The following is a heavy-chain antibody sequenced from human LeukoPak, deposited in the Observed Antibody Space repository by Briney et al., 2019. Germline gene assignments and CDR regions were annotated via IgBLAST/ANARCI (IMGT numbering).Heavy chain of an antibody. Sequence: PGGSLRLSCAASGFTFSSYSMNWVRQAPGKGLEWVSSISSSSTYIYYADSVKGRFTISRDNAKNSLYLQMNSLRAEDTAVYYCEKWFDGPGPFDYWGQEPLVTVSS. CDR1: GFTFSSYS. J-gene: IGHJ4*02. CDR2: ISSSSTYI. CDR3: EKWFDGPGPFDY. V-gene: IGHV3-21*01. D-gene: IGHD3-10*01.